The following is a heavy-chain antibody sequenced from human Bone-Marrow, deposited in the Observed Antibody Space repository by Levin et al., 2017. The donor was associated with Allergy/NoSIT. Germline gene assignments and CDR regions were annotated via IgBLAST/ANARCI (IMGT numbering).Heavy chain of an antibody. CDR1: GGTSTSAA. J-gene: IGHJ4*02. D-gene: IGHD3-22*01. V-gene: IGHV1-58*01. CDR3: ASNHNYRDSSGYYYLDY. CDR2: IVVGSDNT. Sequence: ASVKVSCKASGGTSTSAAVQWVRQTRGQRLEWIGWIVVGSDNTNYAQKFQGRVTITRDMSTNTVYMELSSLRSEDTAVYYCASNHNYRDSSGYYYLDYWGQGTPVTVSS.